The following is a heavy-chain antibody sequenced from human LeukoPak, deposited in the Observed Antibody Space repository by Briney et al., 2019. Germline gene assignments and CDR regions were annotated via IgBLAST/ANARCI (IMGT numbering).Heavy chain of an antibody. CDR3: ARDLNWETY. J-gene: IGHJ4*02. CDR1: GFTFSSYW. Sequence: GGSLRLSCAASGFTFSSYWMTWVRQAPGKGLEWVANIKTDGSLVYYVDSVKGRFTISRDNAKNSLYLQMNSLRAEDTAVYYCARDLNWETYWGQGTLVSVSS. V-gene: IGHV3-7*01. CDR2: IKTDGSLV. D-gene: IGHD7-27*01.